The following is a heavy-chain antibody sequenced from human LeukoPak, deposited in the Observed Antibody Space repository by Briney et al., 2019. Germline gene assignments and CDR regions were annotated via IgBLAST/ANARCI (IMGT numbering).Heavy chain of an antibody. V-gene: IGHV3-23*01. Sequence: GGSLRLSCADSRFTFSNYWMSWVRQAPGKGLEWVSATSSSDAGTYHADSVRGRFTISRDNSKNTLYLQMNSLRAEDAAVYYCARAPVTSCSGVLCYPFDYWGQGTLVTVSS. CDR2: TSSSDAGT. D-gene: IGHD2-15*01. J-gene: IGHJ4*02. CDR3: ARAPVTSCSGVLCYPFDY. CDR1: RFTFSNYW.